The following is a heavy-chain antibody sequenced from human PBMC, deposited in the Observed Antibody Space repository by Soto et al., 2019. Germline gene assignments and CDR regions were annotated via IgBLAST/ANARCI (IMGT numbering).Heavy chain of an antibody. V-gene: IGHV3-30-3*01. D-gene: IGHD4-17*01. Sequence: GGSLRLSCAASGFTFSSYAMHWVRQAPGKGLEWVAVISYDGSNKYYADSVKGRFTISRDNSKNTLYLQMNSLRAEDTAVYYCARAMTTVTTKGVYYGMDVWGQGTTVTVSS. CDR2: ISYDGSNK. J-gene: IGHJ6*02. CDR3: ARAMTTVTTKGVYYGMDV. CDR1: GFTFSSYA.